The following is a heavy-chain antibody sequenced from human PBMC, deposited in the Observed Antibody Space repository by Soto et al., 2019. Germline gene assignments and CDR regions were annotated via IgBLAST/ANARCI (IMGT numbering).Heavy chain of an antibody. J-gene: IGHJ4*02. CDR3: ARLRDTAMVLVDY. D-gene: IGHD5-18*01. V-gene: IGHV4-39*01. CDR2: IYYSGST. CDR1: GGSISSSSYY. Sequence: QLLASGPGLVKPSETLSLTCTVSGGSISSSSYYWGWIRQPPGKGLEWIGSIYYSGSTYYNPSLKSRVTISVDTSKNQFSLNLSSVTAADTAMYYCARLRDTAMVLVDYWGQGTLVTVSS.